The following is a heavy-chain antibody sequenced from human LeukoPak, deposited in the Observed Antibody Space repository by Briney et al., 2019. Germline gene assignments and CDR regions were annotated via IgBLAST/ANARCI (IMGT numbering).Heavy chain of an antibody. D-gene: IGHD6-13*01. CDR2: IYHSGST. Sequence: SETLSLTCTVSGGSISSGGYSWNWIRQPPGKGLEWIVFIYHSGSTYYNPSLKSRVTISVDRSKNQFSLNLSSVTAADTAVYYCARGIATSANYFDYWGQGALVTVSS. J-gene: IGHJ4*02. CDR3: ARGIATSANYFDY. CDR1: GGSISSGGYS. V-gene: IGHV4-30-2*01.